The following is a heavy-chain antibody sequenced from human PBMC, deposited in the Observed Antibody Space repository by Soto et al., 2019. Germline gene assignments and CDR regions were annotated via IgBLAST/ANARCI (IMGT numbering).Heavy chain of an antibody. V-gene: IGHV3-23*01. D-gene: IGHD2-21*01. CDR2: VSGRGGSA. CDR3: VRRAGGAVVWYYDL. Sequence: EVQLLESGGGLVQRGGSLRLSCAASGFIVNNYAMTCVRQAPGKGLEWVARVSGRGGSAYYADSVKGRLTISRDNSNNTLYLQMTNVRGEDTAVYYCVRRAGGAVVWYYDLWGRGTLVSVFS. CDR1: GFIVNNYA. J-gene: IGHJ2*01.